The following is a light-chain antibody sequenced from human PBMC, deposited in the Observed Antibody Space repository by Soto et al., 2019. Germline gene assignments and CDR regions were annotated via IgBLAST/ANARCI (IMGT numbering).Light chain of an antibody. CDR1: QSISSY. J-gene: IGKJ4*01. CDR2: AAS. V-gene: IGKV1-39*01. Sequence: DIPMTQSPSSLSASVGDRVTITCRASQSISSYLNWYQQKPGKAPKLLIYAASSLQSGVPSRFSGRGSGTDVTLTISSLQPEDFATYYCQQSYSTPLTFGGGTKVEIK. CDR3: QQSYSTPLT.